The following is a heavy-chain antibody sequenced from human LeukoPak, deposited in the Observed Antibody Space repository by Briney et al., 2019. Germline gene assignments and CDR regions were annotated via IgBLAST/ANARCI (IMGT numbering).Heavy chain of an antibody. CDR1: GFTFSTYA. Sequence: GGSLRLSCAASGFTFSTYAMSWVREAPARGLEWVSSLRGNGDTFYADSVKGRFTLSRDDSRNTVYLQLNNLRVEDTAVYYCAKANWVSNADAVSRGQGTVVTVSS. CDR3: AKANWVSNADAVS. CDR2: LRGNGDT. J-gene: IGHJ4*02. V-gene: IGHV3-23*01. D-gene: IGHD1-1*01.